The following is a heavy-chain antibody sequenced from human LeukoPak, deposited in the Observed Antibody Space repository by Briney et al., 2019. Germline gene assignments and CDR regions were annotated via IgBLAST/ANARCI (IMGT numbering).Heavy chain of an antibody. CDR3: TSTSRTTVPFDP. D-gene: IGHD4-17*01. Sequence: GGSLRLSCAASGFAFSGSAMHWVRQTSGKGLEWVGRIRSKANSYATVYAASMKGRFTISRDDSKNTAFLQMNSLKTEDTAVYYCTSTSRTTVPFDPWGQGTLVTVSS. CDR2: IRSKANSYAT. J-gene: IGHJ5*02. CDR1: GFAFSGSA. V-gene: IGHV3-73*01.